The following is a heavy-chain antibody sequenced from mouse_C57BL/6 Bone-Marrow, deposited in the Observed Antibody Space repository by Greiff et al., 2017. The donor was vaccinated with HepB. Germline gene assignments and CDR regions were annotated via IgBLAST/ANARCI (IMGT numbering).Heavy chain of an antibody. CDR2: IYPGDGDT. J-gene: IGHJ4*01. V-gene: IGHV1-82*01. CDR1: GYAFSSSW. D-gene: IGHD3-1*01. CDR3: ARGLTYYAMDY. Sequence: QVQLQQSGPELVKPGASVKISCKASGYAFSSSWMNWVKQRPGKGLEWIGRIYPGDGDTNYNGKFKGKATLTADKSSSTAYMQLSSLTSEDSAVYFCARGLTYYAMDYWGQGTSVTVSS.